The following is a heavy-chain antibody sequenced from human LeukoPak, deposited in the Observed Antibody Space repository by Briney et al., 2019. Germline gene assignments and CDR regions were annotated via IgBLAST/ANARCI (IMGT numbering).Heavy chain of an antibody. D-gene: IGHD6-13*01. J-gene: IGHJ5*02. V-gene: IGHV1-18*01. CDR1: GYTYTTDG. Sequence: ASVKVSCKASGYTYTTDGISCVRQAPGQGLEWMGWIDTYSGKTNYAQTFQGRVTITSDTSTSTAYMELRSLRSDDTAVYYCARDRGIAEADSFDPWGQGTLVTVSS. CDR2: IDTYSGKT. CDR3: ARDRGIAEADSFDP.